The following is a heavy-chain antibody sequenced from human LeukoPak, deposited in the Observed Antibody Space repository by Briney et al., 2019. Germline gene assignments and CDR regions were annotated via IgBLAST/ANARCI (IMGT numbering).Heavy chain of an antibody. CDR1: GFTFSSYS. D-gene: IGHD2-15*01. J-gene: IGHJ4*02. Sequence: GGSLRLSCAASGFTFSSYSMNWVRQAPGKGLEWVSSISSSSSYIYYADSVKGRFTISRDNAKNSLYLQMNSLRAEDTAVYYCARDTGYCSGRSCYSFLWGQGTLVTVSS. CDR2: ISSSSSYI. CDR3: ARDTGYCSGRSCYSFL. V-gene: IGHV3-21*01.